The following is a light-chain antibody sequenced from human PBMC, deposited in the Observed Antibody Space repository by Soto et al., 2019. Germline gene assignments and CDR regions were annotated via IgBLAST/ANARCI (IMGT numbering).Light chain of an antibody. Sequence: DIQMTQSPSTLSASVGDRVTITCRASQSISSWLAWYQQKPGKAPKLLIYKASTLKSGVPSRFSGSASGTEFTLTISSMQPDDFATDYCQHYNSYSEAFGQWTKGDIK. CDR2: KAS. V-gene: IGKV1-5*03. CDR3: QHYNSYSEA. CDR1: QSISSW. J-gene: IGKJ1*01.